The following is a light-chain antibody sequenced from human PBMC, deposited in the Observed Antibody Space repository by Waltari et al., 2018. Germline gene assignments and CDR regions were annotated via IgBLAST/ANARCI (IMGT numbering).Light chain of an antibody. CDR2: TAS. V-gene: IGKV1-9*01. J-gene: IGKJ5*01. Sequence: DIQLTQSPSFLSASVGDRVTITCRSSQGISGYLAWYQQKPGKTPKHLIHTASTLQGGVPARFSGSGSGTDFTLTISRLKPEDFATYYCQQRRSYPITFGQGTRLEIK. CDR1: QGISGY. CDR3: QQRRSYPIT.